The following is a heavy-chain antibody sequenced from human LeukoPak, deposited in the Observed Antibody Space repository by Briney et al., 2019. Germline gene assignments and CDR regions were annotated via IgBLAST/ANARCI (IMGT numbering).Heavy chain of an antibody. D-gene: IGHD2-21*01. J-gene: IGHJ4*02. Sequence: SETLSLTCTVSGGSISSYCWSWIRQPPGKGLEWIGYIYYSGSTNYNPSLKSRVTISVDTSKDQFSLKLSSVTAADTAVYYCAGSIRGIDYWGQGTLVTVSS. CDR2: IYYSGST. V-gene: IGHV4-59*01. CDR3: AGSIRGIDY. CDR1: GGSISSYC.